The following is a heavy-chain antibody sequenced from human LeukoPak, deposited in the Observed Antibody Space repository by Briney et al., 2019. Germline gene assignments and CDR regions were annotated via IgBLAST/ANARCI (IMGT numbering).Heavy chain of an antibody. J-gene: IGHJ4*02. CDR3: ARGQWLPVFDF. CDR2: FYHSGST. V-gene: IGHV4-59*01. D-gene: IGHD3-22*01. CDR1: GGSFSGYY. Sequence: SETLSLTCAVYGGSFSGYYWSWIRQPPGKGLEWIGYFYHSGSTNFNPSLKSRVTISVDTSKNHFSLKLNSVTAADTAVYYCARGQWLPVFDFWGQGTLVTVSS.